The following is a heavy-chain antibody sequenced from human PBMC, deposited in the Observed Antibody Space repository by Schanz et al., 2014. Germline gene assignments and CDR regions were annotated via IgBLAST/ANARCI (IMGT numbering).Heavy chain of an antibody. CDR1: GFTFSNHG. D-gene: IGHD1-26*01. CDR2: ISFDADNK. CDR3: AREAKWGQWYFDL. J-gene: IGHJ2*01. V-gene: IGHV3-30*03. Sequence: QVQLVESGGGVVQPGRSLRLSCAASGFTFSNHGMHWVRQAPGKGLEWLAVISFDADNKYYADSVKGRLTVSRDNSENTVYLEFHSLRSEDTALYYCAREAKWGQWYFDLWGRGSLVTVSS.